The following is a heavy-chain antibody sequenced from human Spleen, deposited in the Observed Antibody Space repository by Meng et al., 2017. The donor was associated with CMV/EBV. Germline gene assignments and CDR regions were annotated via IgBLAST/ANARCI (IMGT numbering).Heavy chain of an antibody. CDR1: GGSVSSGSYY. CDR3: ARTDYGMDV. Sequence: GPLRLSCTVSGGSVSSGSYYWSWIRQPPGKGLEYIGYIYYSGRTNYNPSLKSRVTISVDTSKNQFSLKVSSVTAADTAVYYCARTDYGMDVWGQGTTVTVSS. J-gene: IGHJ6*02. V-gene: IGHV4-61*01. CDR2: IYYSGRT. D-gene: IGHD4-17*01.